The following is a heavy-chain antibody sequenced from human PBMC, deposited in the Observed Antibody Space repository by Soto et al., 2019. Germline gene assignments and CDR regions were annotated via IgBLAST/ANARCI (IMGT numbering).Heavy chain of an antibody. CDR2: IYYSGST. CDR3: ARYRGGSFYFDY. CDR1: GGSISSYY. D-gene: IGHD1-26*01. V-gene: IGHV4-59*01. J-gene: IGHJ4*02. Sequence: SETLSLTCTVSGGSISSYYWSWIRQPPGKGLEWIGYIYYSGSTNYNPSLKSRVTISVDTSKNQFSLKLSSVTAADTAVCYCARYRGGSFYFDYWGQGTLVTVSS.